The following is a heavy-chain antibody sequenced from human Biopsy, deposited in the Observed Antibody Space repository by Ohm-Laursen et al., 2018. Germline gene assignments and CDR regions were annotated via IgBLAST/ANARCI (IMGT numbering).Heavy chain of an antibody. J-gene: IGHJ1*01. Sequence: GSSVKVSCKASGGTFTNYAISWVRQAPGQGLEWMGGIIPIFGTANYAQKFQGRVTITADESTSTAYMELRSLRSDDTAVYYCATKLTGYFHHWGQGTLVSVSS. CDR2: IIPIFGTA. CDR3: ATKLTGYFHH. CDR1: GGTFTNYA. D-gene: IGHD3-9*01. V-gene: IGHV1-69*01.